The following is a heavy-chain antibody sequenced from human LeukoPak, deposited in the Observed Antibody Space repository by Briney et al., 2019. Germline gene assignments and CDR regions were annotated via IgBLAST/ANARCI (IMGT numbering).Heavy chain of an antibody. CDR1: GYSFTNYW. J-gene: IGHJ4*02. V-gene: IGHV5-51*01. Sequence: GESLKISCKGSGYSFTNYWIAWVRQMPGKGLEWMGIIYPDDSDTRYSRSFQGQVTISADKSISTAYLQWSSLKASDTAMYYCARHCSSTSCYGYYFDYWGQGTLVTVSS. CDR3: ARHCSSTSCYGYYFDY. CDR2: IYPDDSDT. D-gene: IGHD2-2*01.